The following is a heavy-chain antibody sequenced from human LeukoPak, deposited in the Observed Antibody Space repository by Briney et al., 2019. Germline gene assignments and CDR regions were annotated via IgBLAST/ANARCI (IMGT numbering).Heavy chain of an antibody. V-gene: IGHV3-21*01. J-gene: IGHJ4*02. CDR2: ISSSSCYI. Sequence: GGSLRLSCAASGFTFSSYSMNWVRQAPGKGLEWVSSISSSSCYIYYADSVKGRFTISRDDAKNSLYLQMNSLRAEDTAVYYCARDYGGNSEGFDYWGQGTLVTVSS. CDR1: GFTFSSYS. D-gene: IGHD4-23*01. CDR3: ARDYGGNSEGFDY.